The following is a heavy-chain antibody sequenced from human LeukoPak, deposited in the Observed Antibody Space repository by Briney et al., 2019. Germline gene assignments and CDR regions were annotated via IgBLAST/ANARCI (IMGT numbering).Heavy chain of an antibody. CDR2: VYPDDGET. D-gene: IGHD5-12*01. V-gene: IGHV1-69-2*01. J-gene: IGHJ5*02. Sequence: ASVKVSCTVSGYTFTDYYMHWVQQAPGKGLEWMGLVYPDDGETIYAEQFQRRVTIIADPSTHTAYTLLCSLLPADTAVYSCAIVDIEATIRGRFDPWGEGTLVTVSS. CDR1: GYTFTDYY. CDR3: AIVDIEATIRGRFDP.